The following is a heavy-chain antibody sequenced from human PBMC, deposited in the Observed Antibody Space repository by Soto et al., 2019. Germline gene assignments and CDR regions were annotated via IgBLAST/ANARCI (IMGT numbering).Heavy chain of an antibody. CDR1: GGSLSSTNW. V-gene: IGHV4-4*02. CDR2: IYHSGSP. J-gene: IGHJ5*02. CDR3: ARVTHFTRHSCSNRALSWFDL. D-gene: IGHD2-2*01. Sequence: SGTLSLTCAVSGGSLSSTNWWSWLRQPPGKGLEWIGEIYHSGSPNYNPSLTSRVTISINKANNQFSLDLRSVTAADTAMYYCARVTHFTRHSCSNRALSWFDLWGLG.